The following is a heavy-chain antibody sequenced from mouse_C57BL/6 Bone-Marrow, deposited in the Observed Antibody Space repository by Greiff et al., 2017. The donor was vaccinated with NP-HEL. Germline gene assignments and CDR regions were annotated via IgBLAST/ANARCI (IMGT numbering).Heavy chain of an antibody. J-gene: IGHJ2*01. Sequence: EVQLVESGGDLVKPGGSLKLSCAASGFTFSSYGMSWVRQTPDKRLEWVATISSGGSYTYYPDSVKGRFTISRDNAKNTLYLQMSSLKSEDTAMYYCARHWIGTFDYWGQGTTLTVSS. CDR3: ARHWIGTFDY. CDR2: ISSGGSYT. V-gene: IGHV5-6*01. D-gene: IGHD4-1*01. CDR1: GFTFSSYG.